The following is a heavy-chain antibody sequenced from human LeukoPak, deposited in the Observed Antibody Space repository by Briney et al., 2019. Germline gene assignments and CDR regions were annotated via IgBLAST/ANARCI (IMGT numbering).Heavy chain of an antibody. J-gene: IGHJ4*02. CDR1: GFTFDDYA. CDR3: ATGTSPLILHFDY. D-gene: IGHD1-14*01. CDR2: ISWNSGSI. V-gene: IGHV3-9*01. Sequence: GGSLRLPCAASGFTFDDYAMHWVRQAPGKGLEWVSGISWNSGSIGYADSVKGRFTISRDNAKNSLYLQMNSLRAEDTALYYCATGTSPLILHFDYWGQGTLVTVSS.